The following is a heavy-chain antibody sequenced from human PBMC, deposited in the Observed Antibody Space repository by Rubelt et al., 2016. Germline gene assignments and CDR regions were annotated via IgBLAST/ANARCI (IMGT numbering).Heavy chain of an antibody. J-gene: IGHJ4*02. CDR2: INPSGGST. V-gene: IGHV1-46*01. Sequence: QMQLVQSGAEVKKPGASVKVSCKASGYTFTSYYMHWVRQAPGQGLEWMGIINPSGGSTGYAQKFQGRITMTRATSTSTVYMELSSLRSEDTAVYYCARAVECRLGGDCYLAPFDYWGQGTLVTVSS. D-gene: IGHD2-21*02. CDR1: GYTFTSYY. CDR3: ARAVECRLGGDCYLAPFDY.